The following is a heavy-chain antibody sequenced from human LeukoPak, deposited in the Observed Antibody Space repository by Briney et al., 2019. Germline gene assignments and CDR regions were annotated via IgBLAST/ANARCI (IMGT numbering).Heavy chain of an antibody. J-gene: IGHJ4*02. V-gene: IGHV4-61*02. CDR3: VRDWNGDYFDY. CDR1: GDSISSGSYY. Sequence: SETLSLTCIVSGDSISSGSYYWTWLRQPAGKGLEWIGRIHTSGNTDYSPSLKSRVTISRDTSKNQFPLRLTSVTAADTAVYYCVRDWNGDYFDYWGQGTLVTVSS. D-gene: IGHD1-1*01. CDR2: IHTSGNT.